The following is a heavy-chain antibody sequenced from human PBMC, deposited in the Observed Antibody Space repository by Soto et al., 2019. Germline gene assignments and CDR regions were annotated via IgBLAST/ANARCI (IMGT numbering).Heavy chain of an antibody. CDR2: IYYSGST. J-gene: IGHJ3*02. V-gene: IGHV4-39*07. CDR3: ARAESRDPGDAFDI. CDR1: GGSISSSSYY. Sequence: SETLSLTCTVSGGSISSSSYYWGWIRQPPGKGLEWIGSIYYSGSTYYNPSLKSRVTISVDTSKNQFSLKLSSVTAADTAVYYCARAESRDPGDAFDIWGQGTMVTVSS.